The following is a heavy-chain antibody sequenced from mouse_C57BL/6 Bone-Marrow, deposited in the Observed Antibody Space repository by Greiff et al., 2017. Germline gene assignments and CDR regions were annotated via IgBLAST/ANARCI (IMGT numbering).Heavy chain of an antibody. V-gene: IGHV1-81*01. J-gene: IGHJ2*01. CDR3: ARWTTVVDPYYFDY. D-gene: IGHD1-1*01. CDR1: GYTFTSYG. Sequence: VKLLESGAELARPGASVKLSCKASGYTFTSYGISWVKQRTGQGLEWIGEIYPRSGNTYYNEKFKGKATLTADKSSSTAYMELRSLTSEDSAVYFCARWTTVVDPYYFDYWGQGTTLTVSS. CDR2: IYPRSGNT.